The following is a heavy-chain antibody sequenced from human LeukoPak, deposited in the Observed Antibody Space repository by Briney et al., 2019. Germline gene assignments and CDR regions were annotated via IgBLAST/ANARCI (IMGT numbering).Heavy chain of an antibody. CDR2: INPSGGST. J-gene: IGHJ4*02. V-gene: IGHV1-46*01. Sequence: ASVKVSCKASGYTFTSYYMHWVRQAPGQGLEWMGMINPSGGSTIYVQKFQGSVPMPRDTYTSTVYIALSRLISEDRPVYYCPSSSGWYSPIDGWGQGTLVTVAT. CDR3: PSSSGWYSPIDG. D-gene: IGHD6-19*01. CDR1: GYTFTSYY.